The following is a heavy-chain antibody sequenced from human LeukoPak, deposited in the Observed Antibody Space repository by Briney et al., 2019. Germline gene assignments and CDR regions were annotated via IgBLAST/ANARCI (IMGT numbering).Heavy chain of an antibody. J-gene: IGHJ4*02. Sequence: SETLSLTCAVYGGSFSGYYWSWIPQPPGQGLEWIGEINHSGSTNYNPSLKSRVTISVDTSKNQFSLKLSSVTAADTAVYYCARDGVAAALDYWGQGTLVTVSS. V-gene: IGHV4-34*01. CDR2: INHSGST. CDR3: ARDGVAAALDY. D-gene: IGHD6-13*01. CDR1: GGSFSGYY.